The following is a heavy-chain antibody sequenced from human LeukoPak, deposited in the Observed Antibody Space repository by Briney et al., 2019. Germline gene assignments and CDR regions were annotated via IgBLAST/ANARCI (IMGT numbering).Heavy chain of an antibody. CDR1: GYTFTGYY. CDR3: ARPRNPMVVTPTSRTYFFGS. D-gene: IGHD4-23*01. Sequence: ASVKVSCKASGYTFTGYYMHWVRQAPGQGLEWMGWINPNSGGTNFAQKFQGRVTVTRDTSISVVYMELSRLRSDDTAVYYCARPRNPMVVTPTSRTYFFGSWGQGTLVTVSS. V-gene: IGHV1-2*02. CDR2: INPNSGGT. J-gene: IGHJ4*02.